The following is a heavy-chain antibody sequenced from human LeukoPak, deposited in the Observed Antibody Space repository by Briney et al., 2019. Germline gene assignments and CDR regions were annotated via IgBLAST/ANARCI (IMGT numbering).Heavy chain of an antibody. J-gene: IGHJ3*02. CDR3: ATASFSSGWFDGAFDI. D-gene: IGHD6-19*01. Sequence: GASVKVSCKASGGTFSSYAISWVRQAPGQGLEWMGGIIPIFGTAIYAQKFQGRVTMTEDTSTDTAYMELSSLRSEDTAVYYCATASFSSGWFDGAFDIWGQGTMVTVSS. CDR2: IIPIFGTA. CDR1: GGTFSSYA. V-gene: IGHV1-69*06.